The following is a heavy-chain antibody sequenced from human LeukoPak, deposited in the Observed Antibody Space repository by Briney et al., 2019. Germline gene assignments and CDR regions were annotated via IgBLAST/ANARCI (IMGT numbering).Heavy chain of an antibody. V-gene: IGHV1-8*01. CDR2: MNPNSGNT. CDR1: GYTFTSYD. Sequence: ASVKVSCKASGYTFTSYDINWVRQAPGQGLEWMGWMNPNSGNTGYAQKFQGRVTMTRNTSISTAYMELGSLRTEDTAVYYCARGPTWNYVVPLDYWGQGALVTVSS. D-gene: IGHD1-7*01. J-gene: IGHJ4*02. CDR3: ARGPTWNYVVPLDY.